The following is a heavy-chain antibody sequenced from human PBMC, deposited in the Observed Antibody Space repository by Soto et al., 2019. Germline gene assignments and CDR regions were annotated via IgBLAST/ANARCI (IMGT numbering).Heavy chain of an antibody. V-gene: IGHV3-23*01. Sequence: GGSLRLSCAASGFTFSSYAMSWVRQAPGKGLEWVSAISGSGGSTYYADSVKGRFTISRDNSKNTLYLQMNSLRAEDTAVYYCARDFGLDVVVVPAAISWFDPWGQGTLVTVSS. CDR1: GFTFSSYA. CDR3: ARDFGLDVVVVPAAISWFDP. J-gene: IGHJ5*02. D-gene: IGHD2-2*01. CDR2: ISGSGGST.